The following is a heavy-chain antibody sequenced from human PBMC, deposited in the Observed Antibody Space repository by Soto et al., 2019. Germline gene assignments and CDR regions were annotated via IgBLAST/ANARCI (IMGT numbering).Heavy chain of an antibody. V-gene: IGHV3-7*03. CDR1: GFTFSSYW. Sequence: EVQLVESGGGLVQPGGSLRLSCAASGFTFSSYWMSWVRQAPGKGLEWVANIKQDGSEKYYVDSVKGRFTISRDNAKNSLYLQMNSLRAEDTAVYYCARYFGGMVRGAQTAYYYYGMDVWGQGTTVTVSS. CDR2: IKQDGSEK. D-gene: IGHD3-10*01. J-gene: IGHJ6*02. CDR3: ARYFGGMVRGAQTAYYYYGMDV.